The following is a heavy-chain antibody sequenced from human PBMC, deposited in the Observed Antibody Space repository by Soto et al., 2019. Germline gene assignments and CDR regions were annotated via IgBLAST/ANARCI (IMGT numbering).Heavy chain of an antibody. CDR2: ISAYNGNT. V-gene: IGHV1-18*01. CDR1: GYTFTSYG. CDR3: AIEEDSSGYYSSGYYGMDV. J-gene: IGHJ6*02. D-gene: IGHD3-22*01. Sequence: ASVKVSCKASGYTFTSYGISWVRQAPGQGLEWKGWISAYNGNTNYAQKLQGRVTMTTDTSTSTAYMELRSLRSDDTAVYYCAIEEDSSGYYSSGYYGMDVWGQGTTVTVSS.